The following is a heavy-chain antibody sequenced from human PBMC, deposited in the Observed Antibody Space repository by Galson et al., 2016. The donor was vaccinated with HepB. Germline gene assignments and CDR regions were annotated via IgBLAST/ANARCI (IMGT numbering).Heavy chain of an antibody. D-gene: IGHD3-3*01. CDR2: IKQDGSEN. Sequence: SLRLSCAASGFSFSNYWMSWVRQSPGKGLEWVANIKQDGSENYYVDSVKGRFTISRDNAKNSLYLQMNSLRAEDTAVYYCAGRRPGLRFLEWLNWGQGTLVTVSS. CDR3: AGRRPGLRFLEWLN. CDR1: GFSFSNYW. V-gene: IGHV3-7*01. J-gene: IGHJ4*02.